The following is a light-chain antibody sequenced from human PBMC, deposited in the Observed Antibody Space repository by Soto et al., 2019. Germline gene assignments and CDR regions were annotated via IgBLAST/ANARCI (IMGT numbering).Light chain of an antibody. CDR3: QKNNSRTPAT. V-gene: IGKV1-27*01. CDR2: AAS. CDR1: QGIINY. Sequence: DIQMTQSPSSLSASVGDRVTITCRARQGIINYLAWYQQKPVQVPKLLIYAASTLQSGVTSRFSGSRSGTDFTITISSLQPEDGRTYYCQKNNSRTPATFGPRNTVHIK. J-gene: IGKJ3*01.